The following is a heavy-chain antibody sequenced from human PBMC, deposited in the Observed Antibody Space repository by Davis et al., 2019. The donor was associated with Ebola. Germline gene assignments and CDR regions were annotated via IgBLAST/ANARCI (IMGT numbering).Heavy chain of an antibody. Sequence: ETLSLTCAVYGGSFSGYYWSWVRQAPGKGLEWVSAISGSGGSTYYADSVKGRFTISRDNSKNTLYLQMNSLRAEDTAVYYCAKVEDFGVVLAWFDPWGQGTLVTVSS. CDR2: ISGSGGST. CDR3: AKVEDFGVVLAWFDP. CDR1: GGSFSGYY. D-gene: IGHD3-3*01. V-gene: IGHV3-23*01. J-gene: IGHJ5*02.